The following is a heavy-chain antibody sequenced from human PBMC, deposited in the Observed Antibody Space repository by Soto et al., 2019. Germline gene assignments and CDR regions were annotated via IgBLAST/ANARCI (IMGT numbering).Heavy chain of an antibody. J-gene: IGHJ6*02. V-gene: IGHV4-34*02. Sequence: QVQLQQWGAGLVKPSETLSLTCAVYGGSLRNYNWTWIRQAPGKGLEWIGEINHSGDTNYDSSLKSRVSISVDTTKNQFSLILYSVTAADTAVYYCARGRRHSHFWNGYEFEGPYGLGVWGQGTTVTVTS. CDR3: ARGRRHSHFWNGYEFEGPYGLGV. D-gene: IGHD3-3*02. CDR1: GGSLRNYN. CDR2: INHSGDT.